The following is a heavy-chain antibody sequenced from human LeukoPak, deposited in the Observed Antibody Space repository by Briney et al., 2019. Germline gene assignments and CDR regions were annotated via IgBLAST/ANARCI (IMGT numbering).Heavy chain of an antibody. CDR2: ISAYNGNT. Sequence: GASVKVSCKASGYTFTSYGISWVRQAPGQGLEWMGWISAYNGNTNYAQKLQGRVTMTTDTSTSTAYMELGSLRSDDTAVYYCAREINDYGDYGESDYWGQGTLVTVSS. D-gene: IGHD4-17*01. V-gene: IGHV1-18*04. CDR1: GYTFTSYG. CDR3: AREINDYGDYGESDY. J-gene: IGHJ4*02.